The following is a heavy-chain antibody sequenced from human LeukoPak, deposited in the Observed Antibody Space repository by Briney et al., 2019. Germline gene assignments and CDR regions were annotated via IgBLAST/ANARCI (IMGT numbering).Heavy chain of an antibody. J-gene: IGHJ3*02. CDR2: ISWNSGSI. D-gene: IGHD1-26*01. Sequence: PPGGSLRLSCAASGFTFDDYAMHWVRQAPGKGLEWVSGISWNSGSIGYADSVKGRFTISRDNAKNSLYLQMNSLRAEDTALYYCAKGGRIVGATYDAFDIWGQGTMVTVSS. V-gene: IGHV3-9*01. CDR1: GFTFDDYA. CDR3: AKGGRIVGATYDAFDI.